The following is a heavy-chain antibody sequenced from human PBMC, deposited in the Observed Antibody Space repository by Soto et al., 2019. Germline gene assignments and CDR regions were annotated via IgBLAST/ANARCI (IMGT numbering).Heavy chain of an antibody. CDR1: GGTFSNYG. V-gene: IGHV1-69*12. Sequence: QVQLVQSGAEVKKPGSSVKVSCKSSGGTFSNYGFSWVRQAPGQGLECMGVIVPIFGAEHPQKFQGRVTITADESXKQXFMELRGLRSEDTAVYYCARGGSDYEGSGYYQGHVWGQGTTVTVSS. CDR3: ARGGSDYEGSGYYQGHV. CDR2: IVPIFGA. J-gene: IGHJ6*02. D-gene: IGHD3-22*01.